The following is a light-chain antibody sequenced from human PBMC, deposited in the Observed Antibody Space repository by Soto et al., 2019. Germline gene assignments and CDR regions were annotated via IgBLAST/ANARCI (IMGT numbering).Light chain of an antibody. CDR2: GAS. Sequence: VVLKQSPATLSLSPGEPATLSCRASRHVYINALAWYQQKPGRTTTLLIYGASTRATGIPDRFSATGSGTDFSLTISSVETEEFAVDYCHTYGASPFTVGPGTRVEI. V-gene: IGKV3-20*01. CDR1: RHVYINA. J-gene: IGKJ3*01. CDR3: HTYGASPFT.